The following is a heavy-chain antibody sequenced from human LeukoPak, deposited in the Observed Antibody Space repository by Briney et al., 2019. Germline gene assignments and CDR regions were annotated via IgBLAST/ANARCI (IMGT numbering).Heavy chain of an antibody. J-gene: IGHJ4*02. V-gene: IGHV4-4*09. Sequence: SETLSLTCTVSGGSISSYDWSWIRQPPGKGLEWIGYIYTSGSTNYNPSLKSRVTISVDTSKNQFSLKLSSVTAADTAVYYCARHRFDGFKTRDYYFDYWGQGTLVTVSS. CDR2: IYTSGST. D-gene: IGHD3-16*02. CDR3: ARHRFDGFKTRDYYFDY. CDR1: GGSISSYD.